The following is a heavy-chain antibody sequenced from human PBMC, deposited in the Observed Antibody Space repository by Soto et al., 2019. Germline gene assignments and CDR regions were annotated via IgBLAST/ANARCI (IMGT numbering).Heavy chain of an antibody. V-gene: IGHV1-69*13. J-gene: IGHJ6*02. Sequence: RASVKVSCKASGGTFSSYAISWVRQAPGQGLEWMGGVIPIFGTANYAQKFQGRVTITADESTSTAYMELSSLRSEDTAVYYCARGSSSSVVLFGHYYGMDVWGQGTTGTVSS. CDR3: ARGSSSSVVLFGHYYGMDV. CDR1: GGTFSSYA. D-gene: IGHD6-6*01. CDR2: VIPIFGTA.